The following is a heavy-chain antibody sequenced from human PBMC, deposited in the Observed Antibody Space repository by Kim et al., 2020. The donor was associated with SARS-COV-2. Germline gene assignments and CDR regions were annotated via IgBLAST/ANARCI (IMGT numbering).Heavy chain of an antibody. J-gene: IGHJ4*02. D-gene: IGHD3-3*01. Sequence: NSNPTLKSRVTISVDTSKNQFSLKLSSVTAADTAVYYCARDNDFWSGYDYWGQGTLVTVSS. V-gene: IGHV4-59*01. CDR3: ARDNDFWSGYDY.